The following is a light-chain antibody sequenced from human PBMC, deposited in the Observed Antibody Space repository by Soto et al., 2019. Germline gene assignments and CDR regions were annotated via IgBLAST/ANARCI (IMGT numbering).Light chain of an antibody. CDR2: GAS. CDR3: QQYDSSGT. J-gene: IGKJ1*01. Sequence: EIVLTQSPCTLSLSPGERATLSCRASQSVSNNYLTWYQQKPGQPPRLLIYGASNRATGVPDRFSGSGSGTDFTLTISRLQPEDFAVYYCQQYDSSGTFGQGTKVEIK. V-gene: IGKV3-20*01. CDR1: QSVSNNY.